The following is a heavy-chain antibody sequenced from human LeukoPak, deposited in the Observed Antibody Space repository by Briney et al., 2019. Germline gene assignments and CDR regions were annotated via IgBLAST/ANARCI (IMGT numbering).Heavy chain of an antibody. CDR2: IWYDGSSK. J-gene: IGHJ4*02. V-gene: IGHV3-33*01. Sequence: GGSLRLSCAASGFTFSSYGMHWVRQAPGKGLEWVAVIWYDGSSKYYADSVKGRFTISRDNSKNTLYLQMNSLRAEDTAVYYCARDRSYGHPFDYWGQGTLVTVSS. CDR3: ARDRSYGHPFDY. D-gene: IGHD5-18*01. CDR1: GFTFSSYG.